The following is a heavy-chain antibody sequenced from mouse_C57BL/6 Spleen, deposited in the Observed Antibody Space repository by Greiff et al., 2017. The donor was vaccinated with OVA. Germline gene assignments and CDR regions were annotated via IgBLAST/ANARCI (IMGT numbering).Heavy chain of an antibody. J-gene: IGHJ4*01. CDR3: ANRGGYYAMDY. CDR2: IYPGDGDT. V-gene: IGHV1-80*01. CDR1: GYAFSSYW. Sequence: QVQLQQSGAELVKPGASVKISCKASGYAFSSYWMNWVKQRPGKGLEWIGQIYPGDGDTNYNGKFKGKATLTADKSSSTAYMQLSSLASEDSAVYFCANRGGYYAMDYWGQGTSVTVSS.